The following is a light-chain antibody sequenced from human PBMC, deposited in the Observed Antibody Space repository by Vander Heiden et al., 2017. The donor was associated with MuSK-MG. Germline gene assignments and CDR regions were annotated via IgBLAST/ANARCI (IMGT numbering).Light chain of an antibody. CDR2: AAS. Sequence: DIQMTQSPSSLSASVGDRVTITCRASQSISSYLNWYQQKPGKAPKLLIYAASSLQSGVPSRFSGSGSGTDFTLTISSLQPEDFATYYCRQSDSTPITFGPGTKVDIK. V-gene: IGKV1-39*01. CDR3: RQSDSTPIT. CDR1: QSISSY. J-gene: IGKJ3*01.